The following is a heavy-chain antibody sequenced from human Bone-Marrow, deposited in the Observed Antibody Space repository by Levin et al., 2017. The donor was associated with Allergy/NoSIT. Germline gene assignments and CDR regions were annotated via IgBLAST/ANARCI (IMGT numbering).Heavy chain of an antibody. V-gene: IGHV3-74*01. CDR2: INSDGSYT. Sequence: HPGGSLRLSCTASGFTFSSYWMHWVRQGPGKGLVWVSRINSDGSYTNYADSVKGRFTISRDNAKNTLYLQLNSLRAEDTAVYYCARDRDYGGNRFDYWGQGTLVTVSS. J-gene: IGHJ4*02. CDR3: ARDRDYGGNRFDY. CDR1: GFTFSSYW. D-gene: IGHD4-23*01.